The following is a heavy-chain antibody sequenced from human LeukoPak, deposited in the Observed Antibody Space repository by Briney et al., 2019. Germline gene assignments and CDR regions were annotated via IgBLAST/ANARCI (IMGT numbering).Heavy chain of an antibody. CDR3: AKAYSASPGGYFDY. J-gene: IGHJ4*02. D-gene: IGHD1-26*01. CDR2: ISGSGGST. Sequence: EGSLRLSCAASGFTFSSYAMSWVRQAPGKGLEWVSAISGSGGSTYYADSVKGRFTISRDNSKNTLYLQMNSLRAEDTAIYYCAKAYSASPGGYFDYWGQGALVTVSS. CDR1: GFTFSSYA. V-gene: IGHV3-23*01.